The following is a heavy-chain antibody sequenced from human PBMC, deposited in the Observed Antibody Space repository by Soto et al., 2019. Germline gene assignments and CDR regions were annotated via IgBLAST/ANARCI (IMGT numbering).Heavy chain of an antibody. CDR3: ARDRGVDMVATSSGAVAGSRDY. CDR2: ISDKNGDT. D-gene: IGHD5-12*01. Sequence: QVPLVQSGAEVKKPGASVKVSCKASGFTFTSYGISWVRQAPGPGLEWMGWISDKNGDTNFAQKFQGRVTLTADTSTGTFAMERMSPRSAATAIYYCARDRGVDMVATSSGAVAGSRDYWGQGTLVTVSS. V-gene: IGHV1-18*01. J-gene: IGHJ1*01. CDR1: GFTFTSYG.